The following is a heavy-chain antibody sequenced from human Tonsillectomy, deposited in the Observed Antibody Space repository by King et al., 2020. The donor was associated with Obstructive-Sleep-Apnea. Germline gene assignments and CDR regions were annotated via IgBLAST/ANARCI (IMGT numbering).Heavy chain of an antibody. V-gene: IGHV7-4-1*02. CDR1: GYTFTNFA. CDR2: INTNTGNP. J-gene: IGHJ5*02. Sequence: VQLVESGSELKKPGASVKVSCKASGYTFTNFAMSWVRQAPGQGLEWMGWINTNTGNPTYAQGFTGRFVFSLDTSVSTAYLQISSLKAEDTAVYYCAREAPLAAAATDWFDPWGLGTLVTVSS. CDR3: AREAPLAAAATDWFDP. D-gene: IGHD6-13*01.